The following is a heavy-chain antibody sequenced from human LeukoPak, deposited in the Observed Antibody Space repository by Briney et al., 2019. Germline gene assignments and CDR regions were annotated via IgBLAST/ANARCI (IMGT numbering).Heavy chain of an antibody. CDR1: GGTFSSYA. D-gene: IGHD1-14*01. CDR2: FNCNTGGA. CDR3: ARAPMVSVTATGINFDN. J-gene: IGHJ4*02. V-gene: IGHV1-2*02. Sequence: ASVKVSCKASGGTFSSYAISWVRQAPGQGLEWMAWFNCNTGGAKYAQRFQGRVSMTRDTSISTVYMELSSLTSDDTAVYYCARAPMVSVTATGINFDNWGQGTLVTVSS.